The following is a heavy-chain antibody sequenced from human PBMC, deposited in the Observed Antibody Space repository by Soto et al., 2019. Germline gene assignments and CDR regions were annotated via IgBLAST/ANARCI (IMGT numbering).Heavy chain of an antibody. CDR1: GFSVSSYY. Sequence: EVQLVESGGDLIQPGGSLRLSCAASGFSVSSYYMNWVRQAPGKGLDWVSRINNGGGTYYADSVKGRFTICGGDAKNTVFIQMDSLRAEDTAVYCCARGPPSTYSREFHGMDVWGQGTTVTGSS. D-gene: IGHD2-15*01. J-gene: IGHJ6*02. V-gene: IGHV3-53*01. CDR3: ARGPPSTYSREFHGMDV. CDR2: INNGGGT.